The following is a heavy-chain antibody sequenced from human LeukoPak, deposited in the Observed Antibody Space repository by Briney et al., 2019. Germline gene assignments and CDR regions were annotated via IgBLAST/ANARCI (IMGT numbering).Heavy chain of an antibody. CDR2: ISGSGAKT. J-gene: IGHJ4*02. Sequence: GGSLRLSCAASGSTFSSYGMSWVRQAPGKGLEWVSAISGSGAKTYYADSVKGRFTISRDNSKNTLYLQMNSLRAEDTAVYYCAKDGGNYAFDSWGQGTLITVSS. CDR3: AKDGGNYAFDS. CDR1: GSTFSSYG. V-gene: IGHV3-23*01. D-gene: IGHD4-23*01.